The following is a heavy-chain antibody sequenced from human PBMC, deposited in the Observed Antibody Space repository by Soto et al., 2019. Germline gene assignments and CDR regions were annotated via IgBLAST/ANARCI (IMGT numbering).Heavy chain of an antibody. V-gene: IGHV3-23*01. J-gene: IGHJ4*02. D-gene: IGHD4-17*01. Sequence: EVQVLESGGGLVQPGGSLRLSCAVSGFTFSSYSMIWVRQAPGKGLEWVSGISSSGGTTDYADSVKGRFTISRDNARNTLYLQMNSLRAEDTAVYHCMTDLSLDFGDYGWGQGTLVTVSS. CDR2: ISSSGGTT. CDR3: MTDLSLDFGDYG. CDR1: GFTFSSYS.